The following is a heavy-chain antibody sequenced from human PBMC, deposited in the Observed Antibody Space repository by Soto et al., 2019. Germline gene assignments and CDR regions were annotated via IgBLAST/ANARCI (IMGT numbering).Heavy chain of an antibody. D-gene: IGHD2-2*01. J-gene: IGHJ6*03. Sequence: QVQLVESGRGVVQPGRSLRLSCAASGFTFTSYDMHWVHQAPGKGLEWVAVIWYDGSNKYYADSVKGRFTISRDNSKNTLYLQMNSLRAEDTAVYYCARGGLPSQDIVVVGAYSGYDWDYYYYMDVWGKGTTVTVSS. CDR2: IWYDGSNK. CDR3: ARGGLPSQDIVVVGAYSGYDWDYYYYMDV. V-gene: IGHV3-33*01. CDR1: GFTFTSYD.